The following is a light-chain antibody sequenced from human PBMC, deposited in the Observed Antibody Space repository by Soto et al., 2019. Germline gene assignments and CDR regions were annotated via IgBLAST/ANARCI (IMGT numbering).Light chain of an antibody. CDR3: QQYGSSPPT. Sequence: EIVLTQSPGTLSLSPGERGTLSCRASQSVSSNFLAWYQQKPGQAPRLLIFDASTRATGIPDRFTGRGSGTDFTLTISRLEPEDFALYYCQQYGSSPPTFGQGTKV. CDR2: DAS. J-gene: IGKJ1*01. CDR1: QSVSSNF. V-gene: IGKV3-20*01.